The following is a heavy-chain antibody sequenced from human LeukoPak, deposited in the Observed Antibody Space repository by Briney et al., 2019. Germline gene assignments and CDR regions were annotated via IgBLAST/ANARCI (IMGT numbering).Heavy chain of an antibody. D-gene: IGHD3-10*01. J-gene: IGHJ5*02. V-gene: IGHV1-69*04. CDR2: IIPILGIA. CDR3: ASFSSGFDP. CDR1: GGTFSSYA. Sequence: SVKVSCKASGGTFSSYAISWVRQAPGQGLEWMGRIIPILGIANYAQKFQGRVTITADKSTSTAYVELSSPRSEDTAVYYCASFSSGFDPWGQGTLVTVSS.